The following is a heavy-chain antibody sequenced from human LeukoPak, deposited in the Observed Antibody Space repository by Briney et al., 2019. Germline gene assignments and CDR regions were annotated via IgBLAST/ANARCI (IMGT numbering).Heavy chain of an antibody. J-gene: IGHJ5*02. D-gene: IGHD2-2*01. V-gene: IGHV4-39*01. CDR3: APLPAAMKGHGRFDP. CDR1: GGSISSSTYY. CDR2: MNYGGST. Sequence: SETLSLTCTVSGGSISSSTYYWAWIRQPPGKGLEWIGSMNYGGSTYYNPSLKSRVTISVDTSKNQVSLKLSSVTAADTAVYYCAPLPAAMKGHGRFDPWGQGTLVTVSS.